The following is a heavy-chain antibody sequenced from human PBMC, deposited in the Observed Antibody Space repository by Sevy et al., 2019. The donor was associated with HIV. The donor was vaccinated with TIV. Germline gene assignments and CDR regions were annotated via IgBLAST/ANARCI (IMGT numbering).Heavy chain of an antibody. CDR1: GFTFNNAW. Sequence: GGSLRLSCAASGFTFNNAWMSWVRRAPGKGLEWVGHRKSKTDGGTTDYAAPVKGRFTISRDDSKNTLYLQMNSLKTVDTAVYYCTTDHWDPLEWLPDYYYYGMDVWGQGTTVTVSS. V-gene: IGHV3-15*01. J-gene: IGHJ6*02. D-gene: IGHD3-3*01. CDR3: TTDHWDPLEWLPDYYYYGMDV. CDR2: RKSKTDGGTT.